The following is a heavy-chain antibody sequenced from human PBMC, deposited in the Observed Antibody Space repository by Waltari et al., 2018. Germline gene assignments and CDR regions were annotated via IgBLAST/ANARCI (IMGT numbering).Heavy chain of an antibody. J-gene: IGHJ4*02. D-gene: IGHD3-10*01. CDR2: NSKDGETT. Sequence: EVQLVESGGGLVPPGGSLRLSCVASGFYLGNDGMNWVRQAPGKGLEWVSYNSKDGETTHYADSGKGRFTMSRDNARNSLFLQMTSLRVEDTAVYYCARGWHWSYSNWGQGTLVAVSS. CDR3: ARGWHWSYSN. CDR1: GFYLGNDG. V-gene: IGHV3-48*04.